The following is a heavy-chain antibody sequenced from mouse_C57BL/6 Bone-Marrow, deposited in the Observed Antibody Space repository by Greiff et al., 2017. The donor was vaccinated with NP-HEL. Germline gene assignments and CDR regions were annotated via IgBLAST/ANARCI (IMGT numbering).Heavy chain of an antibody. J-gene: IGHJ4*01. CDR2: ISSGSSTI. CDR3: ARYGYDEYYYAMDY. CDR1: GFTFSDYG. Sequence: EVKLMESGGGLVKPGGSLKLSCAASGFTFSDYGMHWVRQAPEKGLEWVAYISSGSSTIYYADTVKGRFTISRDNAKNTLFLQMTSLRSEDTAMYYCARYGYDEYYYAMDYWGQGTSVTVSS. V-gene: IGHV5-17*01. D-gene: IGHD2-2*01.